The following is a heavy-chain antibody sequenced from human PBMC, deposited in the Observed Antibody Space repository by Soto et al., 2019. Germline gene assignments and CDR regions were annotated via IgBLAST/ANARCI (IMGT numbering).Heavy chain of an antibody. CDR1: GGSFSGYY. V-gene: IGHV4-34*01. CDR2: INHSGST. D-gene: IGHD3-10*01. Sequence: SETLSLTCAVYGGSFSGYYWSWIRQPPGKGLEWIGEINHSGSTNYNPSLKGRVTISVDTSKNQFSLKLSSVTAADTAVYYCARTSFATKERHFYGSGSYGDYYYGMDVWGQGTAVTVSS. J-gene: IGHJ6*02. CDR3: ARTSFATKERHFYGSGSYGDYYYGMDV.